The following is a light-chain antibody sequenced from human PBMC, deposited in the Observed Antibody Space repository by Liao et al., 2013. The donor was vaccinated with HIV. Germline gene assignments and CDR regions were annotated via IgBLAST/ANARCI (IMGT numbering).Light chain of an antibody. CDR1: KLGNKN. CDR3: QAWDSGSYVV. J-gene: IGLJ2*01. V-gene: IGLV3-1*01. Sequence: SYELTQPPSVSVSPGQTASVTCSGDKLGNKNICWYQQKPGQSPVLVIYEDDKRPSGIPERFSGSNSGNTATLTISGAQAMDEADYYCQAWDSGSYVVFGGGTKLTVL. CDR2: EDD.